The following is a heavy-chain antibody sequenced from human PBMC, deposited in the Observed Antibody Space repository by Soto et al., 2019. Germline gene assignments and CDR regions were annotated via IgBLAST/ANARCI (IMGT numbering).Heavy chain of an antibody. V-gene: IGHV3-7*01. J-gene: IGHJ4*02. CDR2: IKQDGSEK. D-gene: IGHD5-12*01. CDR1: GFTFSSYW. Sequence: EVQLVESGGGLVQPGGSLRLSCAASGFTFSSYWMSWVRQAPGKGLEWVANIKQDGSEKYYVDSVKGRFTISRDNAKNSLYLQMNSLRAEDTAVYYCAREGGYSGYDDFIDYWGQGTLVTVSS. CDR3: AREGGYSGYDDFIDY.